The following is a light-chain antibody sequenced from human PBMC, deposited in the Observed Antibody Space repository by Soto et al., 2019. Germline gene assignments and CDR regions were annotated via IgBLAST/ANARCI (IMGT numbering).Light chain of an antibody. CDR2: QDG. V-gene: IGLV3-1*01. J-gene: IGLJ2*01. CDR3: QAWDSSTVV. Sequence: SYELTQPPSVSVSPGQTASITCSGDKLGDKYACWYQQKPGQSPVLVIYQDGKRPSGIPERFSGSNSGNTATLTISGTQAMDEADYYCQAWDSSTVVFGGGTMLTVL. CDR1: KLGDKY.